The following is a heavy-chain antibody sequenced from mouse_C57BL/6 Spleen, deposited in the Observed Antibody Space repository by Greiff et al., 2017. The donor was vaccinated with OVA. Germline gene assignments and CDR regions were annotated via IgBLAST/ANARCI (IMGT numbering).Heavy chain of an antibody. D-gene: IGHD2-2*01. Sequence: QVQLQQPGAELVMPGASVKLSCKASGYTFTSYWMHWVKQRPGQGLEWIGEIDPSDSYTNYNQKFKGKSTLTVDKSSSTAYMQLSSLTSEDSAVYYCARAYGYDRAWFAYWGQGTLVTVSA. V-gene: IGHV1-69*01. CDR1: GYTFTSYW. CDR2: IDPSDSYT. J-gene: IGHJ3*01. CDR3: ARAYGYDRAWFAY.